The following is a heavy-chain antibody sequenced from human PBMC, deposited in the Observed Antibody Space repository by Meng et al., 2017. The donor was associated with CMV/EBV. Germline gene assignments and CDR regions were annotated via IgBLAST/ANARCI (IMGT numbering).Heavy chain of an antibody. V-gene: IGHV1-8*03. D-gene: IGHD6-6*01. J-gene: IGHJ6*02. CDR3: ARDLRVVAARPYANYYGMDV. Sequence: ASVKVSCKASGYTFTSYDINWVRQATGQGLEWMGWMNPNSGNTGYAQKFQGRVTITRNTSISTAYMELSRLRSDDTAVYYCARDLRVVAARPYANYYGMDVWGQGTTVTVSS. CDR2: MNPNSGNT. CDR1: GYTFTSYD.